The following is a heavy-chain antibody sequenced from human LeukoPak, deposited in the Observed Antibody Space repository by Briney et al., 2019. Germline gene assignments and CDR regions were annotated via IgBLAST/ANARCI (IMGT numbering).Heavy chain of an antibody. J-gene: IGHJ4*02. Sequence: ASVKVSCKASGYTFTDYNMHWVRQAPGQGLEWMGRINPNSGGTNYAQKFQGRVTMTRDTSISTAYMELSRLRSDDTAVYYCARESGRYYFHYWGQGTLVTVSS. V-gene: IGHV1-2*06. CDR2: INPNSGGT. CDR3: ARESGRYYFHY. CDR1: GYTFTDYN. D-gene: IGHD1-26*01.